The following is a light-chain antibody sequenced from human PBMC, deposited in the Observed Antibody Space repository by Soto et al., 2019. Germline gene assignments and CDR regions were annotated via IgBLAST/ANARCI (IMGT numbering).Light chain of an antibody. V-gene: IGKV3-20*01. J-gene: IGKJ1*01. Sequence: TQSPGTLSLSPGERATLSCRASQSVSSSYLARYQQKPGQAPRLLIYGASSRATGIPDRFSGSGSGTDFTLTISRLEPEDFVVYYCQQYGSSPRTFGQGTKVDIK. CDR1: QSVSSSY. CDR2: GAS. CDR3: QQYGSSPRT.